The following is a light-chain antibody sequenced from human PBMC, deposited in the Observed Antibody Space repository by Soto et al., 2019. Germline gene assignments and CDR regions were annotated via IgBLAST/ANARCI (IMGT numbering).Light chain of an antibody. CDR1: QSVISD. CDR3: QQYNNWPRT. J-gene: IGKJ1*01. V-gene: IGKV3-15*01. Sequence: EIVMTQSPATLSVSPGERATLSFSASQSVISDLAWYHQKPGQAPRLLIYGASTRATGIPARFSGSGSGTEFTLTINSLQSEDFAVYYCQQYNNWPRTFGQGTKVDIK. CDR2: GAS.